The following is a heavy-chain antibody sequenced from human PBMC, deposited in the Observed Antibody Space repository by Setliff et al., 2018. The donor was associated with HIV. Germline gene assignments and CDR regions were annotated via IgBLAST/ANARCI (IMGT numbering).Heavy chain of an antibody. V-gene: IGHV4-59*08. CDR2: MYYGGST. D-gene: IGHD1-1*01. J-gene: IGHJ4*02. Sequence: SETLSLTCTVSGGSISSYYWSWIRQPPGKGLEWIGYMYYGGSTNSNPSLKSRVTMSLDTSKNQFSLNLNSVTAADAAVYFCARAREGWKPFAFDYWGQGTLVTVSS. CDR3: ARAREGWKPFAFDY. CDR1: GGSISSYY.